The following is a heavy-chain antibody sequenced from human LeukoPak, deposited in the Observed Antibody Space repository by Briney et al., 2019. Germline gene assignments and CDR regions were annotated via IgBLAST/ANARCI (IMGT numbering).Heavy chain of an antibody. CDR1: GFTFDDYG. V-gene: IGHV3-20*04. D-gene: IGHD2-15*01. CDR2: INWNGGST. J-gene: IGHJ6*03. CDR3: ARAGVVVAATRYYYYYMDV. Sequence: GGSLRLSCAASGFTFDDYGMSWVRHAPGKGLEWVSGINWNGGSTGYADSVKGRFTISRDNAKNSLYLQMNSLRAEDTALYYCARAGVVVAATRYYYYYMDVWGKGTTVTASS.